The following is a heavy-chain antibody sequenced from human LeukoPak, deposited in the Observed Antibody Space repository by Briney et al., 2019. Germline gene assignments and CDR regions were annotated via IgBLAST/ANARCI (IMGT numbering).Heavy chain of an antibody. CDR2: IKQDGSEK. CDR3: ARALLTVVKGGFDY. J-gene: IGHJ4*02. V-gene: IGHV3-7*03. CDR1: GFIFSSFS. D-gene: IGHD4-23*01. Sequence: GGSLRLSCAASGFIFSSFSMNWVRQAPGKGLEWVANIKQDGSEKYYVDSVKGRFTISRDNAKNSLYLQMNSLRAEDTAVYYCARALLTVVKGGFDYWGQGTLVTVSS.